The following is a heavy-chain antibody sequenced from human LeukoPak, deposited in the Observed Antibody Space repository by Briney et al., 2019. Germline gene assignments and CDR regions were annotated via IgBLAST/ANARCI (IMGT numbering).Heavy chain of an antibody. CDR2: IGSSSSYI. Sequence: GGSLRLSCAASGLSSSSYSMNWVRQAPGKGLEWVSSIGSSSSYIYYADSIKGRFTISRDNAKNSVYLQMNSLRAEDTAVYYCARADWAAASWFDPWGQGTLVTVSS. J-gene: IGHJ5*02. D-gene: IGHD6-13*01. CDR1: GLSSSSYS. CDR3: ARADWAAASWFDP. V-gene: IGHV3-21*01.